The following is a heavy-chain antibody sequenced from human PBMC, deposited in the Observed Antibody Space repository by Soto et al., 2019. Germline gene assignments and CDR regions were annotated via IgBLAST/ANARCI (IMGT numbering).Heavy chain of an antibody. CDR1: GTTFTYVY. V-gene: IGHV1-45*02. Sequence: ASVKVSCKGSGTTFTYVYLHWVRQAPGQALEWMGWITPFTGNTKYAQKFQDRVTFTGDTSLNTAYMALGTLRSDDTAMFYCASGRYDASGYFDYWGQGTLVTVSS. J-gene: IGHJ4*01. CDR2: ITPFTGNT. CDR3: ASGRYDASGYFDY. D-gene: IGHD3-22*01.